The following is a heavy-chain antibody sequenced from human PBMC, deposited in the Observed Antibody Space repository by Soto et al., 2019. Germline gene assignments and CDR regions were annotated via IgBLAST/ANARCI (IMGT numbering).Heavy chain of an antibody. V-gene: IGHV4-59*01. CDR2: IYYSGST. Sequence: QVQLQESGPGLVKPSETLSLTCTVSGGSINSYYWSWIRQPPGKGLAWIGYIYYSGSTNYKPSLKSRVTISVDTSKNQFSLRLSSVTAADTAVYYCARGTSSSGRNWYFDLWGRGTLVTVSS. J-gene: IGHJ2*01. CDR1: GGSINSYY. D-gene: IGHD6-6*01. CDR3: ARGTSSSGRNWYFDL.